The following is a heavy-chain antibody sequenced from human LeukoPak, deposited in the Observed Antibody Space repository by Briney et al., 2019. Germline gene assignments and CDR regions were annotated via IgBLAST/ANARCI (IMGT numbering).Heavy chain of an antibody. CDR2: ISSSGITI. CDR3: ARGRRRATSGPSYYFDY. V-gene: IGHV3-48*03. Sequence: GGSLRLSCAASGFTFSSYEMNGVRQAPGKGLEWVSYISSSGITIYYADSVKGRFTISRDNAKNSLYLQMNSLRAEDTAVYYCARGRRRATSGPSYYFDYWGQGALVTVSS. J-gene: IGHJ4*02. CDR1: GFTFSSYE. D-gene: IGHD3-16*01.